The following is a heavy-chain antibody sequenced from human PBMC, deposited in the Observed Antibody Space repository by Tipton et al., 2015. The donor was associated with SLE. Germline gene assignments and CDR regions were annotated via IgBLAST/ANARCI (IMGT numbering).Heavy chain of an antibody. D-gene: IGHD5-12*01. J-gene: IGHJ4*02. Sequence: GSLRLSCAASGFTFSSYAMSWVRQAPGKGLEWVSAISGSGGSTYYADSVKGRFTISRDNSKNTLYLQMNSLRAGDTAVYYCAKARGDIVATISFDYWGQGTLVTVSS. CDR2: ISGSGGST. CDR1: GFTFSSYA. CDR3: AKARGDIVATISFDY. V-gene: IGHV3-23*01.